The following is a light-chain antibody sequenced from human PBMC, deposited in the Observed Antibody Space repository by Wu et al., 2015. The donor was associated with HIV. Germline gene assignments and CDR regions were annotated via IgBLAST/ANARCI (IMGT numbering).Light chain of an antibody. CDR3: QQRSTRSWT. J-gene: IGKJ1*01. CDR1: QSLNTF. CDR2: GAS. Sequence: EIVLTQSPATLSLSPGERATLSCRASQSLNTFLAWYQQKPGQAPRLLIYGASNRATGIPARFSGSESGTDFTLTISSLEPEDFAVYYCQQRSTRSWTFGPGTRVEIK. V-gene: IGKV3-11*01.